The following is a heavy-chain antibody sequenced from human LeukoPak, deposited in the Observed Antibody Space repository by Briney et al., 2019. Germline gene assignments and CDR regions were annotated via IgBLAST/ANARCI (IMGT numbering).Heavy chain of an antibody. CDR2: IYYSGST. CDR3: ARDTPGATNFDY. Sequence: SETLSLTCTVSGGSISSYYWSWIRQPPGKGLEWIGYIYYSGSTKYNPSLKSRVTISVDTSKNQFSLKLSSVTAADTAVYYCARDTPGATNFDYWGQGTLVTVSS. J-gene: IGHJ4*02. V-gene: IGHV4-59*12. D-gene: IGHD1-1*01. CDR1: GGSISSYY.